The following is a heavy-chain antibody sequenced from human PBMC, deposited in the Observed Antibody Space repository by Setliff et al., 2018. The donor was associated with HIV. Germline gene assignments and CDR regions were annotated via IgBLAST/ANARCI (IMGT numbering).Heavy chain of an antibody. CDR1: DDSFSNYD. CDR2: XYXXGST. CDR3: AQGLXXXFGPFDY. J-gene: IGHJ4*02. V-gene: IGHV4-59*05. D-gene: IGHD3-16*01. Sequence: SETLSLTCVVSDDSFSNYDWXXXXXSXXXGLEWXGSXYXXGSTXYNXSLKSRVTLXXXPXKNQFSLRLRSATAEDTALYSCAQGLXXXFGPFDYGGQGXLVTV.